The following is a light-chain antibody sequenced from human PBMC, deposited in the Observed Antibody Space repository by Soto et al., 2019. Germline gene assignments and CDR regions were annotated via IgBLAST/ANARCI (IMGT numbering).Light chain of an antibody. CDR1: QAIRND. J-gene: IGKJ2*03. V-gene: IGKV1-6*01. CDR3: LHDALFPYS. Sequence: AIQMTQSPSSLSASVGDTVTFTCRASQAIRNDLGWFQQRPGKPPKLLIYGISILQTGVPSRFSGSGSGTDFTLAISGLQPEDFATYYCLHDALFPYSFGQGTRLEI. CDR2: GIS.